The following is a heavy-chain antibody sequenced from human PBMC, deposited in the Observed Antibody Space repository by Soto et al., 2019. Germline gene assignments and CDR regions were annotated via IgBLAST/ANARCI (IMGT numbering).Heavy chain of an antibody. V-gene: IGHV4-59*01. D-gene: IGHD2-15*01. CDR1: GGSISSYY. Sequence: SETLSLTCTVSGGSISSYYWSWIRQPPGKGLEWIGYIYYSGSTNYNPSLKSRVTISVDTSKNQFSLKLSSVTAADTAVYYCARSGVWEVVAAFDYWGQGTLVTVSS. CDR3: ARSGVWEVVAAFDY. J-gene: IGHJ4*02. CDR2: IYYSGST.